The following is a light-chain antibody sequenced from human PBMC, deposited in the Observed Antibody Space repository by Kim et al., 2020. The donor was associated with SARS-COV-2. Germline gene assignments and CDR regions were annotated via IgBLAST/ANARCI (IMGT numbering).Light chain of an antibody. CDR3: NSRDSSGNHLGV. CDR1: SLRSYY. J-gene: IGLJ3*02. Sequence: LGQTVRSTCQGDSLRSYYASWYQQKPGQAPVLVIYGKNNRPSGIPDRFSGSSSGNTASLTITGAQAEDEADYYCNSRDSSGNHLGVFGGGTKLTVL. CDR2: GKN. V-gene: IGLV3-19*01.